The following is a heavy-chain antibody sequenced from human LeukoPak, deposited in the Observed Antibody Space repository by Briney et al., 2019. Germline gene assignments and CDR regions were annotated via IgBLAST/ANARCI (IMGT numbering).Heavy chain of an antibody. D-gene: IGHD3-3*01. CDR3: ARVITIFGVAEYYFDY. J-gene: IGHJ4*02. V-gene: IGHV3-11*04. CDR2: ISSSGSTI. CDR1: GFTFSDYY. Sequence: TTGGSLRLSCAASGFTFSDYYMSWIRQAPGKGLEWVSFISSSGSTIYYADSVKGRFTISRDNAKNSLSLQMNSLRAEDTAIYYCARVITIFGVAEYYFDYWGQGTLVTVSS.